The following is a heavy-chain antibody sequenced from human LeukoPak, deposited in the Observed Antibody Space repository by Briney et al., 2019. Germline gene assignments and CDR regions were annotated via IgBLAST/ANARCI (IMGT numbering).Heavy chain of an antibody. D-gene: IGHD3-22*01. CDR3: ARLTMISEGDAFDI. CDR1: GFTFSDYY. Sequence: GGSLRLSCAASGFTFSDYYMSWIRQAPGKGLEWVSYISSSGSTIYYADSVKGRFTISRDNAKNSLYLQMNSLRAEDTAVYYCARLTMISEGDAFDIWGQGTMVTVSS. V-gene: IGHV3-11*04. CDR2: ISSSGSTI. J-gene: IGHJ3*02.